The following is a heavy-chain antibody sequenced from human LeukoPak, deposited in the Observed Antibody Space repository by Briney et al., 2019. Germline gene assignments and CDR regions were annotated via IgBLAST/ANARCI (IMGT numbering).Heavy chain of an antibody. CDR2: INHSGST. CDR3: ARDGHFGGYFDY. Sequence: SETLSLTCAVYGGSFSGYYWSWIRQPPGKGLEWIGEINHSGSTNYNPSLKSRVTISVDTSKNHFSLKLSSVTAADTAVYYCARDGHFGGYFDYWGQGTLVTVSS. D-gene: IGHD3-3*01. J-gene: IGHJ4*02. V-gene: IGHV4-34*01. CDR1: GGSFSGYY.